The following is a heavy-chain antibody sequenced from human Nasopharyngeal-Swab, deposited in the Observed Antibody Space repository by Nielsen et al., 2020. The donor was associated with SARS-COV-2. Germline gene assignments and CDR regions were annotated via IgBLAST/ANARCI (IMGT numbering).Heavy chain of an antibody. D-gene: IGHD3-9*01. CDR1: GGSFSGYY. Sequence: GSLRLSCAVYGGSFSGYYWSWIRQPPGKGLEWIGEINHSGSTNYNPSLKSRVTISVDTSKNQFSLKLSSVTAADTAVYYCARDKAVLRYFDWHQSMDVWGQGTTVTVSS. J-gene: IGHJ6*02. CDR3: ARDKAVLRYFDWHQSMDV. CDR2: INHSGST. V-gene: IGHV4-34*01.